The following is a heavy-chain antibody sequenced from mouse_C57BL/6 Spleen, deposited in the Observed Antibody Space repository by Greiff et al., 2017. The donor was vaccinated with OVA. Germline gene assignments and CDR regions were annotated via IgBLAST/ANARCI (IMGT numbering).Heavy chain of an antibody. J-gene: IGHJ2*01. CDR1: GYTFTSYW. D-gene: IGHD1-1*01. V-gene: IGHV1-50*01. CDR2: IDPSDSYT. Sequence: VQLQQPGAELVKPGASVKLSCKASGYTFTSYWMQWVKQRPGQGLEWIGEIDPSDSYTNYNQKFKGKATLTVDTSSSTAYMQLSSLTSEDSAVYYCYYYGSSYDFDYWGQGTTLTVSS. CDR3: YYYGSSYDFDY.